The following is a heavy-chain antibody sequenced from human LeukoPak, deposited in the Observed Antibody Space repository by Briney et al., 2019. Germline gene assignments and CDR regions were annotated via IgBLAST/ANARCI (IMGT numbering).Heavy chain of an antibody. D-gene: IGHD2-8*02. V-gene: IGHV4-39*01. Sequence: SETLSLTCTVSGGSISSSNYHWGWIRQPPGKGLERIGTMYYSGNTYYNPSLKSRVTISVDTSKNQFSLKLSSVTAADTAVYYCARQVAYGSMYWFDPWGQGTLVTVSS. CDR3: ARQVAYGSMYWFDP. CDR1: GGSISSSNYH. J-gene: IGHJ5*02. CDR2: MYYSGNT.